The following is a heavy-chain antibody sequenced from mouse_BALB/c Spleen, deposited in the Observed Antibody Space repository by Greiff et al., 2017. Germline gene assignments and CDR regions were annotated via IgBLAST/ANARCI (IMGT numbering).Heavy chain of an antibody. V-gene: IGHV1-4*01. CDR1: GYTFTSYT. J-gene: IGHJ3*01. CDR3: ARGITAAKGFAY. Sequence: QVQLQQSGAELARPGASVKMSCKASGYTFTSYTMHWVKQRPGQGLEWIGYINPSSGYTNSNQKFKDKATLTADKSSSTAYLQLSSLTSEDSAVYYCARGITAAKGFAYWGQGTLVTVSA. CDR2: INPSSGYT. D-gene: IGHD1-2*01.